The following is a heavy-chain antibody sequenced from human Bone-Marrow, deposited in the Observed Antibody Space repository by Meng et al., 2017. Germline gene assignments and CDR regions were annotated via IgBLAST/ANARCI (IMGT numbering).Heavy chain of an antibody. J-gene: IGHJ1*01. D-gene: IGHD3-22*01. V-gene: IGHV3-23*01. CDR1: GFTFSSYA. CDR2: ISGSGGST. Sequence: GESLKISCAASGFTFSSYAMSWVRQAPGKGLEWVSAISGSGGSTYYADSVKGRFTISRDNAKNSLYLQMNSLRAEDTAVYYCARETYYYDSSGRGYFQHWGQGNLV. CDR3: ARETYYYDSSGRGYFQH.